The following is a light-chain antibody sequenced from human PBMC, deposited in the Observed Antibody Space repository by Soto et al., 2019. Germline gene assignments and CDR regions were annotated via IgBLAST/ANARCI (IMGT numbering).Light chain of an antibody. J-gene: IGLJ2*01. CDR2: DVS. CDR3: SSYTSSYTPL. Sequence: QSVLTQPASVSGSPGQSITISCTGTSSDVGGYNYVSWYQQHPGKVPKLMIYDVSNRPSGVSNRFSGSKSGNTASLTISGLQAEDEADYYCSSYTSSYTPLFGGGTKLTVL. V-gene: IGLV2-14*01. CDR1: SSDVGGYNY.